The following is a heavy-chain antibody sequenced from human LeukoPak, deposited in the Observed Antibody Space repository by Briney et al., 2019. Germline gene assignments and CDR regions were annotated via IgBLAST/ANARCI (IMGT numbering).Heavy chain of an antibody. CDR2: INHSGST. CDR1: GGSFSGYY. Sequence: SETLSLTCAVYGGSFSGYYWSWIRQPPGKGLEWIGEINHSGSTNYNPSLKSRVTISVDTSKNQFSLKLSSVTAADTAVYCCASYSPGLYSSGRREMVYWGQGTLVTVSS. V-gene: IGHV4-34*01. J-gene: IGHJ4*02. D-gene: IGHD6-19*01. CDR3: ASYSPGLYSSGRREMVY.